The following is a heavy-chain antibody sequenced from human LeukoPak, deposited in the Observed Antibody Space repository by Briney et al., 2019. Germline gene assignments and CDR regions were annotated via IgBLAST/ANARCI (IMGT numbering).Heavy chain of an antibody. J-gene: IGHJ3*02. D-gene: IGHD5-18*01. Sequence: ASVKVSCKASGGTFSSYAVSWVRQAPGQGLEWMGGIIPIFGTANYAQKFQGRVTITADEPTSTAYMELSSLRSEDTAVYYCAGDSRGYSYGHDAFDIWGQGTMVTVSS. CDR1: GGTFSSYA. CDR2: IIPIFGTA. CDR3: AGDSRGYSYGHDAFDI. V-gene: IGHV1-69*13.